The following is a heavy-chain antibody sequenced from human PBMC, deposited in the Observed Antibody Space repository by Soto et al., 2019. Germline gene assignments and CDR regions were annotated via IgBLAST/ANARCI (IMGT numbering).Heavy chain of an antibody. D-gene: IGHD6-13*01. V-gene: IGHV3-21*01. CDR1: GFTFSTYS. J-gene: IGHJ4*02. Sequence: GGSLRLSCAASGFTFSTYSMNWVRQAPGKGLEWVSSISSSSSYIYYADSVKGRFTISRDNAKNSLYLQMNSLRAEDTAVYYCARGRSSWTIKGYWGQGTLVTVSS. CDR2: ISSSSSYI. CDR3: ARGRSSWTIKGY.